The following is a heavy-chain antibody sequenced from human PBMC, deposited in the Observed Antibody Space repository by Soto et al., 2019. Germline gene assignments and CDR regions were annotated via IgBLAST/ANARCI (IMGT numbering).Heavy chain of an antibody. Sequence: QVQLVQSGAEVKKPGSSVKVSCKASGGTFSSYAISWVRQAPGQGLEWMGGIIPTFGTANYAQKFQGRVTITADGTTSPADMARSSLRSEDPAVYYCAGVPPDAAVVSYYYYYGMDVWGRGTTVTGSS. CDR2: IIPTFGTA. CDR3: AGVPPDAAVVSYYYYYGMDV. D-gene: IGHD5-18*01. J-gene: IGHJ6*02. V-gene: IGHV1-69*12. CDR1: GGTFSSYA.